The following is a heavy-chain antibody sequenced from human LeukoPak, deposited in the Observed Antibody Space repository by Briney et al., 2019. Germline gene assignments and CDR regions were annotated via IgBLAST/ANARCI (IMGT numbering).Heavy chain of an antibody. V-gene: IGHV1-18*01. CDR1: GYTFTSYG. Sequence: VKVSCKASGYTFTSYGISWVRQAPGQGLEWMGWISAYNGNTNYAQKLQGRVTMTTDTSTSTAYMELRSLRSDDTAVYYCARVDIVVVVAANWFDPWGQGTLVTVSS. CDR2: ISAYNGNT. CDR3: ARVDIVVVVAANWFDP. J-gene: IGHJ5*02. D-gene: IGHD2-15*01.